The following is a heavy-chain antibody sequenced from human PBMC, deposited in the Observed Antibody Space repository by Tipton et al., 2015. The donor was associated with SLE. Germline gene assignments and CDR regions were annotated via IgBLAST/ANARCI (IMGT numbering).Heavy chain of an antibody. J-gene: IGHJ2*01. D-gene: IGHD3-16*01. Sequence: QVQLVQSGPEVKKPGESLKISCKASGYTFTSYGISWVRQAPGQGLEWMGWISAYNGNTNYAQKLQGRVTMTTDTSTSTAYMELRSLRSDDTAVYYCARTPEVAGGDRSFDLWGRGTLVTVSS. CDR3: ARTPEVAGGDRSFDL. CDR2: ISAYNGNT. CDR1: GYTFTSYG. V-gene: IGHV1-18*01.